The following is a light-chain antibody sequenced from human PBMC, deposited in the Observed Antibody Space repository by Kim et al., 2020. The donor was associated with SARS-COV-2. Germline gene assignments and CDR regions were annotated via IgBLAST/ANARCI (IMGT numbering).Light chain of an antibody. CDR2: VKKDGSH. J-gene: IGLJ3*02. CDR1: SKHDRYT. CDR3: QTWDTDTRV. V-gene: IGLV4-69*01. Sequence: ASCKLAGTLSSKHDRYTIAWHQQQPERGPRFLMKVKKDGSHTKADGIPDRFSATSAGAGRYLTISRLQSEDEADYFCQTWDTDTRVFGGGTQLTIL.